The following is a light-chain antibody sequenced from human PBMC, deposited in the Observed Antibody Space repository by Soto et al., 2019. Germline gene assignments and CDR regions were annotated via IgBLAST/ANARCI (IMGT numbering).Light chain of an antibody. CDR1: QSISFW. V-gene: IGKV1-5*01. Sequence: DIQMTQSPSTLSASVGDRVTITCRSSQSISFWLAWYQQKPGKAPKLLIYDVSTLYSGVPSRFSGSRSGTEFTLTISSLQPDDFASYYCQQYNSFAPYSFGQGTKLEI. CDR2: DVS. CDR3: QQYNSFAPYS. J-gene: IGKJ2*03.